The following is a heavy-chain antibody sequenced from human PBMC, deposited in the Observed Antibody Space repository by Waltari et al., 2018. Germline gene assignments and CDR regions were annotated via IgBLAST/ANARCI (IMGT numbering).Heavy chain of an antibody. CDR2: ISGSSSYT. J-gene: IGHJ4*02. CDR1: GFTFSNYS. D-gene: IGHD2-21*02. Sequence: EVQLVESGGGLVKPGGSLKLSCVVSGFTFSNYSLNWVRKAQGKGLEWVSSISGSSSYTYYAESAKGRFTISRDNAKDSLYLQMNSLRAEDTAVYYCARGPSCGGDCYSIPYFDFWGQGTLVTVSS. V-gene: IGHV3-21*01. CDR3: ARGPSCGGDCYSIPYFDF.